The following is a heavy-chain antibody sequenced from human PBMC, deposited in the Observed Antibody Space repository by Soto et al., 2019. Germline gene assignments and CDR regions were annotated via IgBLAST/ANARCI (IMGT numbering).Heavy chain of an antibody. Sequence: QLQLQASGSGLVKPSQTLSLTCAVSGGSISSGDYSWSWIRQPPGKGLEWIGYIYHIVTYYNPSLKSRVPISIDRSKNQVSMKLISVTAADTAVYYCARGRPFEYWGQGTLVTVSS. CDR1: GGSISSGDYS. CDR2: IYHIVT. J-gene: IGHJ4*02. CDR3: ARGRPFEY. V-gene: IGHV4-30-2*01.